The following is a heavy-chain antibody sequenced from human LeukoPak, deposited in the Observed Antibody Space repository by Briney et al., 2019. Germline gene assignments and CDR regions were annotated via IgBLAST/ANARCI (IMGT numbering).Heavy chain of an antibody. CDR1: GFTFSSYSMN. CDR3: ARELTQYYFDY. J-gene: IGHJ4*02. Sequence: PGGSLRLSCAASGFTFSSYSMNWVRQPPGKGLEWIGSIFYSGATYYSPSLQSRVTISVDTSKNQFSLKLSSVTAADTAVYYCARELTQYYFDYWGQGTLVTVSS. D-gene: IGHD1-7*01. CDR2: IFYSGAT. V-gene: IGHV4-59*05.